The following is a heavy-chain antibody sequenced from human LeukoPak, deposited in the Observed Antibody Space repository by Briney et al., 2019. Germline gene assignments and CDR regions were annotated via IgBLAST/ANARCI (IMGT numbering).Heavy chain of an antibody. CDR3: ARDHSYGSDY. V-gene: IGHV3-7*03. CDR1: ALTFRIYC. J-gene: IGHJ4*02. CDR2: IKEDGSEK. Sequence: GASLTLSCAASALTFRIYCMRCVPKTPGKGLEWVTNIKEDGSEKYYVDSVKGRFTISRDTAKNSLYLQMNSLRVEDTAVYYCARDHSYGSDYWGQGTLVTVSS. D-gene: IGHD5-18*01.